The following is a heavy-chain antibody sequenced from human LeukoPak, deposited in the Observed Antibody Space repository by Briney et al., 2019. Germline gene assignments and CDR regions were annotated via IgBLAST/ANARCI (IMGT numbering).Heavy chain of an antibody. J-gene: IGHJ6*03. V-gene: IGHV4-38-2*02. CDR2: IYHSGST. Sequence: SETLSLTCTVSGYSISSGYYWGWIRQPPGKGLEWIGSIYHSGSTYYNPSLKSRVTISVDTSKNQFSLKLSSVTAADTAVYYCARVYSGSYGAARYYYYMDVWGKGTTVTVSS. D-gene: IGHD1-26*01. CDR3: ARVYSGSYGAARYYYYMDV. CDR1: GYSISSGYY.